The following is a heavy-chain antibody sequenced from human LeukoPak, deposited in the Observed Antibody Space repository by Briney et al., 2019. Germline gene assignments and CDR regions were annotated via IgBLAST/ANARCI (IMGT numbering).Heavy chain of an antibody. D-gene: IGHD1-14*01. CDR3: ARVETGQWYFDL. CDR1: GFTFSSYW. J-gene: IGHJ2*01. CDR2: INPDGSRT. V-gene: IGHV3-74*01. Sequence: SGGSLRLSCAASGFTFSSYWMHWVRQAPGKGLVWVSRINPDGSRTSYADSVKGRFTISRDNAMDTLYLQMNSLRAEDTAVYYCARVETGQWYFDLWGRGTLVTVSS.